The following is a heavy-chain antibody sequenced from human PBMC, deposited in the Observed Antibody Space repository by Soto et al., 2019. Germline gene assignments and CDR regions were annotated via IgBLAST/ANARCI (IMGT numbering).Heavy chain of an antibody. CDR2: IIPIFGTA. CDR1: GGTFSSYA. J-gene: IGHJ6*02. CDR3: AAFQGYDILAGYGLNYGMDV. V-gene: IGHV1-69*13. D-gene: IGHD3-9*01. Sequence: ASVKVSCKASGGTFSSYAISWVRQAPGQGLEWMGGIIPIFGTANYAQKFQGSVTITADESTSTAYVELSSLRSEDTAVYYCAAFQGYDILAGYGLNYGMDVWGQGTTVTVSS.